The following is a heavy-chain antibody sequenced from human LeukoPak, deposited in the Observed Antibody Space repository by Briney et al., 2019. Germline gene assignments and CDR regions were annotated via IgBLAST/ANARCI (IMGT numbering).Heavy chain of an antibody. J-gene: IGHJ3*02. CDR2: IYYSGST. CDR1: GGSISSGGYY. Sequence: SETLSLTCTVSGGSISSGGYYWSWIRQHPGKGLEWIGYIYYSGSTYYNPSPKSRVTISVDTSKNQFSLKLSSVTATDTAVYYCARAEPGYYDSSADAFDIWGQGTMVTVSS. D-gene: IGHD3-22*01. CDR3: ARAEPGYYDSSADAFDI. V-gene: IGHV4-31*03.